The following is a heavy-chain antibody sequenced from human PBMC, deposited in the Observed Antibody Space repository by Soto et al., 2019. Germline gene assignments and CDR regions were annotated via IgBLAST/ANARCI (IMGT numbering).Heavy chain of an antibody. CDR1: GGSHSSFY. V-gene: IGHV4-59*01. CDR2: IYYSGRN. Sequence: LFPTRTGSGGSHSSFYWGWVRQPPGKGLEWIGYIYYSGRNNYTPSLTSRVTISVDTSKNQFSLKLSSVTAADTAVYYCARGGYYHSPFDYWGQGTLVTVPS. J-gene: IGHJ4*02. D-gene: IGHD3-22*01. CDR3: ARGGYYHSPFDY.